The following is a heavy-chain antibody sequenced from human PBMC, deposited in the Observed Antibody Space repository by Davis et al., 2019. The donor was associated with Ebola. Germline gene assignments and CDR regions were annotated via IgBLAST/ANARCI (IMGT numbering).Heavy chain of an antibody. CDR2: INHSGST. CDR1: GGSISGYY. CDR3: ARGYANWFDP. D-gene: IGHD2-2*01. Sequence: MPSETLSLTCTVSGGSISGYYWSWIRQPPGKGLEWIGEINHSGSTNYNPSLKSRVTISVDTSKNQFSLKLSSVTAADTAVYYCARGYANWFDPWGQGTLVTVSS. V-gene: IGHV4-34*01. J-gene: IGHJ5*02.